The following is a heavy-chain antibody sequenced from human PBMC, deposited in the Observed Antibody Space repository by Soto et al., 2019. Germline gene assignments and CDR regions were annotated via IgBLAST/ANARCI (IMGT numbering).Heavy chain of an antibody. CDR2: ISSSGSTI. D-gene: IGHD2-15*01. CDR3: ARGCDVVAATIYYYYYGMDV. Sequence: PGGSLRLSCAASGFTFSSYEMNWVRQAPGKGLEWVSYISSSGSTIYYADSVKGRFTISRDNAKNSLYLQMNSLRAEDTAVYYCARGCDVVAATIYYYYYGMDVWGQGTTVTVSS. J-gene: IGHJ6*02. V-gene: IGHV3-48*03. CDR1: GFTFSSYE.